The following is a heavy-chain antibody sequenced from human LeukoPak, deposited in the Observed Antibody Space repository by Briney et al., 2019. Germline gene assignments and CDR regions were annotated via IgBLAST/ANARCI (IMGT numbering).Heavy chain of an antibody. V-gene: IGHV3-9*01. Sequence: PGRSLRLSCATSGFTFDGYATHWVRQAPGKGLEWVSGISWNSGSIGYADSVKGRFTISRDNAKNSLYLQMNSLRPEDTAFYYCAKDRRSGWKNYFDYWGQGTLVTVSS. J-gene: IGHJ4*02. CDR1: GFTFDGYA. CDR3: AKDRRSGWKNYFDY. D-gene: IGHD6-19*01. CDR2: ISWNSGSI.